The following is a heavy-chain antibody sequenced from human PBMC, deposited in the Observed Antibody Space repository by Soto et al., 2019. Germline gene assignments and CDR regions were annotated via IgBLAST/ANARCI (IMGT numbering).Heavy chain of an antibody. CDR3: ARSAGVWSGYFYHWFDP. CDR1: GYTFTIYA. V-gene: IGHV1-3*01. D-gene: IGHD3-3*01. Sequence: ASVRVSCKASGYTFTIYAVDCGRQAPGQRLEWMGWINAGNGNTKYSQKFQGRVTITRAPSASTAYMELRRLRSEDTAVYYCARSAGVWSGYFYHWFDPWGQGTLVTVSS. J-gene: IGHJ5*02. CDR2: INAGNGNT.